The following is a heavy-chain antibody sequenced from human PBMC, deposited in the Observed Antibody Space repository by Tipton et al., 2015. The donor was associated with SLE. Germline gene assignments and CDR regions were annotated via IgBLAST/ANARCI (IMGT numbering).Heavy chain of an antibody. CDR2: IYHSGST. CDR3: ARTKGSGSYRYGMDV. J-gene: IGHJ6*02. CDR1: GGSISSSNW. D-gene: IGHD3-10*01. V-gene: IGHV4-4*02. Sequence: TLSLTCAVSGGSISSSNWWSWVRQPPGKGLEWIGEIYHSGSTNYNPSLKSRVTISVDKSKNQFSLKLSSVTAADTAVYYCARTKGSGSYRYGMDVWGQGPAVTVSS.